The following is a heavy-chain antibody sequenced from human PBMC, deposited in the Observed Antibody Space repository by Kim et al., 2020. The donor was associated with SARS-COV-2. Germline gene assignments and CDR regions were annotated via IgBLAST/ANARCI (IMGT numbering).Heavy chain of an antibody. Sequence: SETLSLTCAVYGGSFSGYYWSWIRQPPGKGLEWIGEINHSGSTNYNPSLKSRVTISVDTSKNQFSLKLSSVTAADTAVYYCARVHRKGLRYSNYGVYYG. J-gene: IGHJ6*01. CDR2: INHSGST. CDR1: GGSFSGYY. V-gene: IGHV4-34*01. D-gene: IGHD4-4*01. CDR3: ARVHRKGLRYSNYGVYYG.